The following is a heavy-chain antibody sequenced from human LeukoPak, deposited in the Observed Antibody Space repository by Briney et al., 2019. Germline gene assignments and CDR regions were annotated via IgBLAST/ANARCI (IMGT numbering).Heavy chain of an antibody. CDR2: IYPGDSDT. V-gene: IGHV5-51*01. D-gene: IGHD1-14*01. CDR3: ARSALGPASDYYYMDV. CDR1: GYSFTSYW. Sequence: GESLKISCKGSGYSFTSYWIGWVRQMPGKGLEWMGIIYPGDSDTRYSPSFQGQVTISADKSISTAYLQWSSLKASDTAMYYCARSALGPASDYYYMDVWGQGTLVTVSS. J-gene: IGHJ6*03.